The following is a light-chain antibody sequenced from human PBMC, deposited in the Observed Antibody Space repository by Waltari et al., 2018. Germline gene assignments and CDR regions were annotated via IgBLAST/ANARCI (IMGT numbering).Light chain of an antibody. CDR2: LGS. CDR1: QSLLHSNGYNY. Sequence: DIVMTQSPFSLPVTPGEPASISCRFSQSLLHSNGYNYLDWYLQKPGQSPQLLIYLGSNRASGVPDRFSGSGSGTDFTLKISRVEAEDVGVYYCMQALQTPLFTFGPGTKVDIK. J-gene: IGKJ3*01. V-gene: IGKV2-28*01. CDR3: MQALQTPLFT.